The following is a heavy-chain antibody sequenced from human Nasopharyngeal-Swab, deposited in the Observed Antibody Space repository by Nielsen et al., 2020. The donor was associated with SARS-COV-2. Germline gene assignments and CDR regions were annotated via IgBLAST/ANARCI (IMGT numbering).Heavy chain of an antibody. V-gene: IGHV1-2*02. Sequence: ASVKVSCKASGYTFTGYYMHWVRQAPGQGLDWMGWINPNSGGTNYAQKFQGRVTMTRDTSISTAYMEISRVTSDDTAIYYCLCFLEHDYWGQGTLVAVSS. CDR3: LCFLEHDY. CDR1: GYTFTGYY. D-gene: IGHD2/OR15-2a*01. CDR2: INPNSGGT. J-gene: IGHJ4*02.